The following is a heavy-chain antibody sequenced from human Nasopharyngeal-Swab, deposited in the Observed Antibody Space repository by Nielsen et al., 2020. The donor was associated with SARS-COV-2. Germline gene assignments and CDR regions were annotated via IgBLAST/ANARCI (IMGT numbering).Heavy chain of an antibody. CDR2: TSRTTAII. D-gene: IGHD6-13*01. Sequence: VRQAPGKGLERISDTSRTTAIIYNADAVKGRFTITRDNAKNSLYLQMNSLRAEDTAVYYCARDHGSWYRSFDYWGQGTLVTVSS. CDR3: ARDHGSWYRSFDY. J-gene: IGHJ4*02. V-gene: IGHV3-48*04.